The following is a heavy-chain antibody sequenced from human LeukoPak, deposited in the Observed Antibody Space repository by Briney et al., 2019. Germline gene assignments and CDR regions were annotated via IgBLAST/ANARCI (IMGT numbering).Heavy chain of an antibody. CDR3: TTPARDFYYYGMEV. CDR1: GFTFNNPW. D-gene: IGHD2-15*01. V-gene: IGHV3-15*01. CDR2: IKSKNDGGTT. J-gene: IGHJ6*02. Sequence: GRSLRLSCAASGFTFNNPWMNWVRQAPGKGLEWVGRIKSKNDGGTTDYAAPVNGRFTISRDDSKNTLYLQMNSLKTEDTGVYYCTTPARDFYYYGMEVWGQGTTVTVSS.